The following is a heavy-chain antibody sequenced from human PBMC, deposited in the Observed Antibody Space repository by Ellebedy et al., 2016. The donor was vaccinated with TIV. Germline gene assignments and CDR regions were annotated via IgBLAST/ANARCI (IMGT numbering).Heavy chain of an antibody. CDR2: IFHSGST. CDR1: GYSISSGYY. J-gene: IGHJ4*02. CDR3: ARDGDSGSYPWV. D-gene: IGHD1-26*01. Sequence: MPSETLSLTCTVSGYSISSGYYWGWIRQPPGKGLEWIGSIFHSGSTYFNPSLKSRVTISLDTPKNQFSLKLGSVTATDTAVYYCARDGDSGSYPWVWGQGTLVTVSS. V-gene: IGHV4-38-2*02.